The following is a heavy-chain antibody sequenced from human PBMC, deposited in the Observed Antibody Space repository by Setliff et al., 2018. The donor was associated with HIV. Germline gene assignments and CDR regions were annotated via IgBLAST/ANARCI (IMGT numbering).Heavy chain of an antibody. CDR3: ATRGRDLGFDY. J-gene: IGHJ4*02. D-gene: IGHD1-1*01. V-gene: IGHV1-69*10. CDR1: GYSFINYG. CDR2: IIPILGIA. Sequence: SVKVSCKASGYSFINYGINWVRQAPGQGLEWMGGIIPILGIANYAQRFQGRLTITADEYTGTAYMELSSLRSEDTAVYYCATRGRDLGFDYWGQGTLVTVSS.